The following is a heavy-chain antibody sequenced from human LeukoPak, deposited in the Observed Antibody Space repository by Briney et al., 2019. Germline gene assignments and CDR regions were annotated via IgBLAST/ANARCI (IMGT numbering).Heavy chain of an antibody. Sequence: GGSLRLSCAVSGLTFSSSWMDWVRQAPGKGLEWVSAISGSGGSTYYADSVKGRFTISRDNSKNTLYLQMNSLRAEDTAVYYCAKDHSPVLLWFGELLFGRGQGTLVTVSS. CDR3: AKDHSPVLLWFGELLFG. V-gene: IGHV3-23*01. CDR1: GLTFSSSW. J-gene: IGHJ4*02. CDR2: ISGSGGST. D-gene: IGHD3-10*01.